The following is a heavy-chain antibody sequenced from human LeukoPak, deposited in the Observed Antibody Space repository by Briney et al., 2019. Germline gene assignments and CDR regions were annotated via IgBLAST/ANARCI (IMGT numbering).Heavy chain of an antibody. Sequence: GESLKISCKGSGYSFTSYWIGWVRQMPGKGLEWMGRIDPSDSYTNYSPSFQGHVTISADKSISTAYLQWSSLKASDTAMYYCARNPTYYYDSSGYYPSDYWGQGTLVTVSS. J-gene: IGHJ4*02. CDR3: ARNPTYYYDSSGYYPSDY. V-gene: IGHV5-10-1*01. D-gene: IGHD3-22*01. CDR2: IDPSDSYT. CDR1: GYSFTSYW.